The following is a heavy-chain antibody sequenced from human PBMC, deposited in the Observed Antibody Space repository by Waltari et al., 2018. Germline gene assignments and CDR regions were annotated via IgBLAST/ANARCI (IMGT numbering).Heavy chain of an antibody. CDR2: IRADNGNT. CDR1: GYTFTSSG. Sequence: QVQLVHSGAEVTKPGASVKVSCKASGYTFTSSGISWVRQDPGQGLEWMGWIRADNGNTNYAQKLQGRGTMTTETATSTVYMELRGVRADDTAVYDWARDGGFFDYWGQGTLVTVSS. D-gene: IGHD3-16*01. V-gene: IGHV1-18*01. CDR3: ARDGGFFDY. J-gene: IGHJ4*02.